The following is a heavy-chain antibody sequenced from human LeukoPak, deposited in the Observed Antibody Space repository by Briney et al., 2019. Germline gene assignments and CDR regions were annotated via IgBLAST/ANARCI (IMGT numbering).Heavy chain of an antibody. CDR2: IYSGGST. V-gene: IGHV3-66*01. CDR1: GFTVSSNY. D-gene: IGHD3-22*01. Sequence: PGGSLRLSCAASGFTVSSNYMSWVRQAPGKGLEWVSVIYSGGSTYYADSVKGRFTISRDNSKNTLYLQMNSLRAEDTAVYYRARDRTYYDSSGYAYVMDVWGQGTTVTVSS. CDR3: ARDRTYYDSSGYAYVMDV. J-gene: IGHJ6*02.